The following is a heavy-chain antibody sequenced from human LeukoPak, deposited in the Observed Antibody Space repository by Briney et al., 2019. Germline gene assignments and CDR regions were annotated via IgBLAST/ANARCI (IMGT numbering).Heavy chain of an antibody. CDR2: IYPGDSDT. J-gene: IGHJ4*02. CDR1: GYSFTSYW. V-gene: IGHV5-51*01. Sequence: GESLKISCKGSGYSFTSYWIGWVRQLPGKGLEWMGIIYPGDSDTRYSPSFQGQVTISADKSISTAYLQWSSLKASDTAMYYCARRQRGGYYYDSSGYSALDYWGQGTLVTVSS. CDR3: ARRQRGGYYYDSSGYSALDY. D-gene: IGHD3-22*01.